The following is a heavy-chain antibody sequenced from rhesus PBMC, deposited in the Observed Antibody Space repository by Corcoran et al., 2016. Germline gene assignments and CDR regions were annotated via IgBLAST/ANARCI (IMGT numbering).Heavy chain of an antibody. CDR3: ARNRAVADAFDF. J-gene: IGHJ3*01. CDR1: GFSLSTTGMG. V-gene: IGHV2-174*01. CDR2: IYWDDDK. D-gene: IGHD6-37*01. Sequence: QVTLKESGPALVKPTQTLTLTCTFSGFSLSTTGMGVGWIRQPPGKALEWLALIYWDDDKYYSTSLKSRLTISKDTSKNQVVLTMTNMDPVDTATYYCARNRAVADAFDFWGQGLRVTVSA.